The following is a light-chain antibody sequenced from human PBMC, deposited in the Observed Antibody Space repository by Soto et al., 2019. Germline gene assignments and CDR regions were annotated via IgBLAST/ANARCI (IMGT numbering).Light chain of an antibody. CDR2: SIS. J-gene: IGKJ1*01. Sequence: DIQMTQSPSSLSASVGDRVTITCRASQSVSRYLNWYQQKAGNAPNLLIHSISILESGVPSRFSGSGSGTDFTLTISSLQPEDFATYYCQQSHSNPRTFGQGTKVEI. CDR1: QSVSRY. CDR3: QQSHSNPRT. V-gene: IGKV1-39*01.